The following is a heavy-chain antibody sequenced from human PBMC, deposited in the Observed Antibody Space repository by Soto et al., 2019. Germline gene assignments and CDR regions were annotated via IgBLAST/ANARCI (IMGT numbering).Heavy chain of an antibody. J-gene: IGHJ4*02. CDR1: GFIFSNAW. CDR2: IKSKTNGGTT. Sequence: GSLRLSCAASGFIFSNAWMSWVRQAPGKGLEWVGRIKSKTNGGTTDYAAPVRGRFSISRDDSKNTLYLQMNSLKTEDTAVYYCTTDDPINRYWGQGTLVTVSS. CDR3: TTDDPINRY. V-gene: IGHV3-15*01.